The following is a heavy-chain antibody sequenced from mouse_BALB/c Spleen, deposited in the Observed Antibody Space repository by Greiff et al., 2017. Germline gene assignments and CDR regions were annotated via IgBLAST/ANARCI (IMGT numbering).Heavy chain of an antibody. CDR3: AMGYDYEFAY. J-gene: IGHJ3*01. V-gene: IGHV1-67*01. CDR2: ISTYYGNT. D-gene: IGHD2-4*01. CDR1: GYTFTDYA. Sequence: QVQLQQSGPELVRPGVSVKLSCKGSGYTFTDYAMHWVKQSHAKSLEWIGVISTYYGNTNYHQKFKGKATMTVDKSSSTAYMELARLTSEDSAIYYCAMGYDYEFAYWGQGTLVTVSA.